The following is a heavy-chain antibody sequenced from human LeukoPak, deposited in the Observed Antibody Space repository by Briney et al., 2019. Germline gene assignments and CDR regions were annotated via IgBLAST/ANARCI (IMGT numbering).Heavy chain of an antibody. CDR3: ARVDTAMVTVDY. V-gene: IGHV4-34*01. D-gene: IGHD5-18*01. CDR1: GGSFSGYY. J-gene: IGHJ4*02. CDR2: INHSGST. Sequence: SETLSLTCAVYGGSFSGYYCSWIRQPPGKGLEWIGEINHSGSTNYNPSLKSRVTISVDTSKNQFSLKLSSVTAADTAVYYCARVDTAMVTVDYWGQGTLVTVSS.